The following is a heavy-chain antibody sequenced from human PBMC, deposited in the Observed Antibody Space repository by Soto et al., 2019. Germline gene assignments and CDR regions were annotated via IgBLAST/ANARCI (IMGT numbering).Heavy chain of an antibody. V-gene: IGHV1-69*13. CDR1: GGTFSTYA. D-gene: IGHD6-19*01. Sequence: SVKVSCKTSGGTFSTYAIYWVRQAPGQGLEWMGAIIPLFVTADYAQKFQGRVTITADESTSTAYMELSSLRFEDTAVYYCARPKGSYSSGYYYFDYWGQGTLVTVSS. CDR2: IIPLFVTA. CDR3: ARPKGSYSSGYYYFDY. J-gene: IGHJ4*02.